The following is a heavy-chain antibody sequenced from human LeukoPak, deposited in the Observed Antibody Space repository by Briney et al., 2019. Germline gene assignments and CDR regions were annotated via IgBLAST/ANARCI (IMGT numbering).Heavy chain of an antibody. Sequence: GESLKISCKGSGYSFTSYWIAWVRQMPGKGLEWIGIIYPRDSETRYSPSFQGQVTISADKSISTAYLQWSSLKASDTAMYYCARLNDFWSGYLKYYFDYWGLGTLVTVSS. CDR1: GYSFTSYW. J-gene: IGHJ4*02. V-gene: IGHV5-51*01. CDR2: IYPRDSET. D-gene: IGHD3-3*01. CDR3: ARLNDFWSGYLKYYFDY.